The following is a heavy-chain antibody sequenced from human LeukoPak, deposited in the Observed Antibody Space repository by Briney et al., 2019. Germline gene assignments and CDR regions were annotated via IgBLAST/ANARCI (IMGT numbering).Heavy chain of an antibody. Sequence: GGSLRLSCAASGFTFSSYGMHWVRQAPGKGLEWVAVIWYDGSNKYYADSVKGRFTISRDNAKNSLYLQMNSLRAEDTAVYYCARDLAAAGYYYYGMDVWAKGPRSPSP. CDR3: ARDLAAAGYYYYGMDV. J-gene: IGHJ6*02. V-gene: IGHV3-33*08. D-gene: IGHD6-13*01. CDR2: IWYDGSNK. CDR1: GFTFSSYG.